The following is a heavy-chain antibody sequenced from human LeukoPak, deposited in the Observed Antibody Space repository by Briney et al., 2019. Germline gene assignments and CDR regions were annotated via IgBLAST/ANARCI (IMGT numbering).Heavy chain of an antibody. CDR2: ISGSGRDT. J-gene: IGHJ4*02. Sequence: GGSLRLSCAASGFSFRSNAMSWVRQAPGKGLEWVSIISGSGRDTHYADSIKGRLTISRDNSKNMLYLQLNSLRAEDTAVYYCARGTAMVTLSFDYWGQGTLVTVSS. CDR3: ARGTAMVTLSFDY. CDR1: GFSFRSNA. V-gene: IGHV3-23*01. D-gene: IGHD5-18*01.